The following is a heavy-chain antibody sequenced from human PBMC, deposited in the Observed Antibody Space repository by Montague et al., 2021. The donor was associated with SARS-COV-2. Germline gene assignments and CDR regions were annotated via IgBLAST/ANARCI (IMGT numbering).Heavy chain of an antibody. Sequence: SLRLSCPASGFTFSSYSMNWVRQAPGKGLEWVSSISSSSSYIYYADSVKGRFTISRDNAKNSLYLQMNSLRAEDTAVYYCARGYDFWSGSYYYYYGMDVWGQGTTVTVSS. J-gene: IGHJ6*02. CDR3: ARGYDFWSGSYYYYYGMDV. D-gene: IGHD3-3*01. CDR2: ISSSSSYI. V-gene: IGHV3-21*01. CDR1: GFTFSSYS.